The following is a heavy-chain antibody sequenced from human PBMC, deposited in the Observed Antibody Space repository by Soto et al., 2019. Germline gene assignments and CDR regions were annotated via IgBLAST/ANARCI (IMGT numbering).Heavy chain of an antibody. Sequence: QVQLQESGPGLVKPSQTLSLTCTVSGGSISSGGYYWSWIRQHPGKGLEWIGYIYYSGSTYYNPSLKSRVTISVDTSKNQFSLKLSSVTAADTAVYFCAMSHCSGGSCYPDYWGQGTLVTVSS. V-gene: IGHV4-31*03. CDR2: IYYSGST. J-gene: IGHJ4*02. CDR1: GGSISSGGYY. CDR3: AMSHCSGGSCYPDY. D-gene: IGHD2-15*01.